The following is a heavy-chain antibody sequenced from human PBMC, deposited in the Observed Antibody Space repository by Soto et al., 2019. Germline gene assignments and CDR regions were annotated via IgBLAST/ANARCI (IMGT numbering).Heavy chain of an antibody. V-gene: IGHV4-34*01. CDR3: ARDKITGLFDY. D-gene: IGHD2-8*02. J-gene: IGHJ4*02. CDR2: INHSGST. Sequence: PSETLSLTCAVYGESFSGYYWTWIRQPPGTGLEWIGEINHSGSTNYNPSLKSRVTISVDTSKNQFSLKLTSVTAADTAVYYCARDKITGLFDYWGQGTLVTGLL. CDR1: GESFSGYY.